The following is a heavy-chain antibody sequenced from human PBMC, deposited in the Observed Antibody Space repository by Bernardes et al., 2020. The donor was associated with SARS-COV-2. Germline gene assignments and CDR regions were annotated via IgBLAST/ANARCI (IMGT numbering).Heavy chain of an antibody. Sequence: GGSLRLSCATSGFTFSTSWMRWVRQAPGKGLEWVANIKQDGSEQNYVDSVKGRFTISRDNAKNSLYLQMNSLRAEDTAVYYCVRPTSAYYGGGYWGQGTLVTVSS. CDR1: GFTFSTSW. CDR3: VRPTSAYYGGGY. V-gene: IGHV3-7*01. D-gene: IGHD1-26*01. CDR2: IKQDGSEQ. J-gene: IGHJ4*02.